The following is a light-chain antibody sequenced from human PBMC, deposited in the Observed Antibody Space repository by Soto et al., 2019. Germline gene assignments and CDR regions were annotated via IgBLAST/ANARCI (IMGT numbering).Light chain of an antibody. V-gene: IGKV2-28*01. CDR2: LAS. Sequence: DIVVTQSPLSLPVTPGEPASISCKSSQSLLHSNGFHSLDWYLQRPGQSPQLLIYLASNRASGVPDRFSGSGSGTDFTLKISRVEAEDVGVYYCMQALHTPLFGGGTKVEIK. CDR1: QSLLHSNGFHS. CDR3: MQALHTPL. J-gene: IGKJ4*01.